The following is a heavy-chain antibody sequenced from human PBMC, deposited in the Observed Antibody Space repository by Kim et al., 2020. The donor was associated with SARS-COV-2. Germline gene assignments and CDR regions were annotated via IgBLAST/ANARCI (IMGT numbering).Heavy chain of an antibody. CDR3: ARQLGYYSLYYYYYMDV. CDR1: RGSINNYY. CDR2: ISYSGST. V-gene: IGHV4-59*12. Sequence: SETLSLTCTVSRGSINNYYWSWIRQPPGKGLEWIGYISYSGSTNYNPSLKSRGTLSVDASKNHLSLELSSVTAADTAVYYCARQLGYYSLYYYYYMDVWGNGTTLTLS. J-gene: IGHJ6*03. D-gene: IGHD2-15*01.